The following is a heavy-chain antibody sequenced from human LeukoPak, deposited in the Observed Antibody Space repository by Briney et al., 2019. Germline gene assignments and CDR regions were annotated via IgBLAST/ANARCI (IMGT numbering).Heavy chain of an antibody. CDR2: ISGGGSRT. V-gene: IGHV3-23*01. Sequence: GGSLRLSCAASGFSFSSYAVSWVRQAPGKGLEWVSGISGGGSRTYYADSVKGRFTISRDDSKNTLYLQMNSLRAEDTAVYYCAKVQLGIGVDYWGQGTLVTVSS. D-gene: IGHD7-27*01. J-gene: IGHJ4*02. CDR1: GFSFSSYA. CDR3: AKVQLGIGVDY.